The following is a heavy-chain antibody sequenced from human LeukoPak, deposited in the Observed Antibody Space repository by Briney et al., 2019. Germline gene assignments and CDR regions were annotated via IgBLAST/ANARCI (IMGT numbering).Heavy chain of an antibody. J-gene: IGHJ6*02. Sequence: SETLSLTCTVSGGSMSSYYWSWIRQPPGKGLGWIGYIYYSGSTNYNPSLKSRVTISVDTSKNHFSLKLSSVTAADTVVYYCARDRRYYDTSGTVYYDAMDVWGQGTTVTVSS. D-gene: IGHD3-22*01. CDR1: GGSMSSYY. CDR3: ARDRRYYDTSGTVYYDAMDV. V-gene: IGHV4-59*01. CDR2: IYYSGST.